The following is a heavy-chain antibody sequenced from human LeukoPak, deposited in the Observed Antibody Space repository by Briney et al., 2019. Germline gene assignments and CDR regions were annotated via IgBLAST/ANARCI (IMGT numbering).Heavy chain of an antibody. Sequence: SETLSLTCTVSGGSISSYYWSWIRQPPGKGLEWIGEINHSGNSNYNPSLKSRVTISVDTSKNQFSLKLSSVTAADTAIYYCARQGIRYGSESYYMRGWFDPWGQATLVTVSS. D-gene: IGHD3-10*01. J-gene: IGHJ5*02. CDR2: INHSGNS. CDR3: ARQGIRYGSESYYMRGWFDP. V-gene: IGHV4-34*01. CDR1: GGSISSYY.